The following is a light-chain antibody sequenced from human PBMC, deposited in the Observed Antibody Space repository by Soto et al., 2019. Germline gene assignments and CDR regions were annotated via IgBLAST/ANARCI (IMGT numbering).Light chain of an antibody. J-gene: IGKJ1*01. CDR3: QKYNSAPS. CDR1: QGISNY. CDR2: AAS. V-gene: IGKV1-27*01. Sequence: DIQMTQSPSSLSASVGDRVTITCRASQGISNYLAWYQQKPGKVPKLLIYAASTLQSGVPSRFSGSGSGTDFTLTISSLRPEDVATYYCQKYNSAPSIGQGTKVEIK.